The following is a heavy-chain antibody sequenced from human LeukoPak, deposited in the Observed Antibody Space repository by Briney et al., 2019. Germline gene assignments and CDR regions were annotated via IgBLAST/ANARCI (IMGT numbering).Heavy chain of an antibody. Sequence: GGSLRLSCAASGFTFSGSAMSWVRQAPGEGLEWVSLNSGANSYYTDSVRGRFTISRDNAKDSLYLQMNSLRADDTAVYYCTKGLWGSMWGRGTMVTVSS. CDR1: GFTFSGSA. J-gene: IGHJ3*02. CDR2: NSGANS. V-gene: IGHV3-23*01. D-gene: IGHD7-27*01. CDR3: TKGLWGSM.